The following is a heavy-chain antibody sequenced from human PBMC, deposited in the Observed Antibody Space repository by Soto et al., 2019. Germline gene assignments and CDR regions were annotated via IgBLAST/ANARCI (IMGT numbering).Heavy chain of an antibody. V-gene: IGHV1-46*03. CDR3: ARPLLGYCSGGSCYPDAFDI. CDR2: INPSGGSK. J-gene: IGHJ3*02. Sequence: QVQLVQSGAEVKKPGASVKVSCKASGYTFTSYYMHWVRQAPGQGLEWMVIINPSGGSKSYAQKVQGRVTMTRDTSPSTVYMELSSLRSEDTAVYYCARPLLGYCSGGSCYPDAFDIWGQGTMVTVSS. D-gene: IGHD2-15*01. CDR1: GYTFTSYY.